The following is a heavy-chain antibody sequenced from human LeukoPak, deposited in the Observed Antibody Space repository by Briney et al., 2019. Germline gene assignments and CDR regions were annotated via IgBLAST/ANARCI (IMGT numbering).Heavy chain of an antibody. CDR3: ARGQLAQSNWYFDL. CDR1: GFTFSTYW. Sequence: PGGSLRLSCAASGFTFSTYWMSWIRQAPGKGLEWVSYISSSGSTIYYADSVKGRFTISRDNAKNSLYLQMNSLRAEDTAVYYCARGQLAQSNWYFDLWGRGTLVTVSS. J-gene: IGHJ2*01. V-gene: IGHV3-11*04. CDR2: ISSSGSTI. D-gene: IGHD6-6*01.